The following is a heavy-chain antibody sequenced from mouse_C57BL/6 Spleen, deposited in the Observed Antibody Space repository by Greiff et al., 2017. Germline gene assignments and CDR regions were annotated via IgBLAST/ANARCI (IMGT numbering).Heavy chain of an antibody. CDR3: ARFHGSSPYCFDY. Sequence: QVQLQQPGAELVKPGASVKMSCKASGYTFTSYWITWVKQRPGQGLEWIGDIYPGSGSTNYNEKFKSKATLTVDTSSSTAYMQLSSLTSEDSAVYYCARFHGSSPYCFDYWGQGNTLTVSS. CDR2: IYPGSGST. D-gene: IGHD1-1*01. J-gene: IGHJ2*01. CDR1: GYTFTSYW. V-gene: IGHV1-55*01.